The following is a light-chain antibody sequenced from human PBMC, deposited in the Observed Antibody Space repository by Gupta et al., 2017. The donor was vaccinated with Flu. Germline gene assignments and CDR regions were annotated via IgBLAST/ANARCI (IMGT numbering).Light chain of an antibody. V-gene: IGKV3-20*01. J-gene: IGKJ1*01. CDR3: QQYGSSPPRT. Sequence: LLIYCASSNTTYIPDRCSGSGSVTEFTVTISRLELEDFAVYYCQQYGSSPPRTFGQGTKVEIK. CDR2: CAS.